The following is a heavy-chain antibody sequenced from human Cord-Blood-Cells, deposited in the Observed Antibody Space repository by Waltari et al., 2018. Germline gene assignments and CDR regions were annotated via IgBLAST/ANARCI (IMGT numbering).Heavy chain of an antibody. D-gene: IGHD6-13*01. CDR3: ARLYYSSSWYWFDP. CDR2: IYYSGST. CDR1: GGSISSSSYY. Sequence: QLQLQESGPGLVKPSETLSLTCTVSGGSISSSSYYWGWIRQPPGKGLEWIGSIYYSGSTYYNPSLKSRVTISVDTSKNQFSMKLSSVTAADTAVYYCARLYYSSSWYWFDPWGQGTLVTVSS. J-gene: IGHJ5*02. V-gene: IGHV4-39*01.